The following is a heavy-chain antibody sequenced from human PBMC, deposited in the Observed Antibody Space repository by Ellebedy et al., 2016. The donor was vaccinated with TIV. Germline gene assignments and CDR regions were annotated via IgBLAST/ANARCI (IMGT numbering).Heavy chain of an antibody. CDR1: GYSFTSYW. CDR3: ARLFTMVRGVTNIPNWFDP. CDR2: IYPGDSDT. J-gene: IGHJ5*02. D-gene: IGHD3-10*01. Sequence: PGGSLRLSCKGSGYSFTSYWISWVRQMPGKGLEWMGIIYPGDSDTRYSPSFQGQVTISADKSISTAYLQWSSLKASDTAMYYCARLFTMVRGVTNIPNWFDPWGQGTLVTVSS. V-gene: IGHV5-51*01.